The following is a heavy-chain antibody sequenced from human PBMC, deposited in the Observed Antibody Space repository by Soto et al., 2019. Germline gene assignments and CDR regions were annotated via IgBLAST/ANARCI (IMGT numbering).Heavy chain of an antibody. V-gene: IGHV6-1*01. CDR2: TYYRSKWYN. CDR1: GDSVSSNSAA. CDR3: ARVYFSRAVAGKNWFDP. J-gene: IGHJ5*02. D-gene: IGHD6-19*01. Sequence: PSQTLSLTCAISGDSVSSNSAAWNWIRQSPSRGLEWLGRTYYRSKWYNDYAVSVKSRITINPDTSKNQFSLQLNSVTPEDTAVYYCARVYFSRAVAGKNWFDPWGQGTLVTVSS.